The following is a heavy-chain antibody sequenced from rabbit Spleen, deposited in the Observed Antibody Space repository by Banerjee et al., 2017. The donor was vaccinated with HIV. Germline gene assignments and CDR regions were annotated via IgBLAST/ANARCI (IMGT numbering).Heavy chain of an antibody. Sequence: QSLEESGGDLVKPGASLTLTCTASGFSFSSSDYMCWVCQAPGKGLEWISCIAGSSGFTYYASWAKGRFTCSKASSTTVTLQMTSLTAADTATYFCARDTGTSFSTYGMDLWGPGTLVTVS. D-gene: IGHD8-1*01. CDR1: GFSFSSSDY. V-gene: IGHV1S40*01. CDR2: IAGSSGFT. CDR3: ARDTGTSFSTYGMDL. J-gene: IGHJ6*01.